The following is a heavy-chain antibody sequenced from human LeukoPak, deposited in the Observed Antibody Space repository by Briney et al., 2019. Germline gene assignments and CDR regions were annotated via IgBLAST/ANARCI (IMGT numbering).Heavy chain of an antibody. V-gene: IGHV1-69*04. J-gene: IGHJ3*02. CDR2: IIPILGIA. Sequence: VASVKVSCKASGGTFSSYAISWVRQAPGQGLEWMGRIIPILGIANYAQEFQGRVTITADKSTSTAYMELSSLRSEDTAVYYCARTAKLRFLEWLSAPHDAFDIWGQGTMVTVSS. D-gene: IGHD3-3*01. CDR1: GGTFSSYA. CDR3: ARTAKLRFLEWLSAPHDAFDI.